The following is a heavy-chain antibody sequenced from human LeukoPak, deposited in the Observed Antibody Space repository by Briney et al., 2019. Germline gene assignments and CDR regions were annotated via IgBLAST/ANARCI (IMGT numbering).Heavy chain of an antibody. J-gene: IGHJ4*02. CDR2: VKSKADGGTT. CDR3: TSDPRIGRYFDY. D-gene: IGHD1-26*01. V-gene: IGHV3-15*01. CDR1: GFTFNNAW. Sequence: GGSLRLSCAASGFTFNNAWMNWVRQVPGKGLEWVGRVKSKADGGTTDYAAPVEGRFTISRDDSENTLYLQVNSLKTEDTAVYYCTSDPRIGRYFDYWGQGTLVTVSS.